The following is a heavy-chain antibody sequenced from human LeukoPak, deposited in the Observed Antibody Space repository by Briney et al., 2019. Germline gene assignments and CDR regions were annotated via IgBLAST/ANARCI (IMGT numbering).Heavy chain of an antibody. Sequence: PGGSLRLSCAASGFTVSSNHMSWVRQAPGKGLEWVSLIYSGGGTHYADSVKGRFTISRDSSKNMLYLQMNSLRAEDTAVYYCARGLGDYWGQGALVTVST. CDR3: ARGLGDY. V-gene: IGHV3-53*01. J-gene: IGHJ4*02. CDR2: IYSGGGT. CDR1: GFTVSSNH. D-gene: IGHD3-10*01.